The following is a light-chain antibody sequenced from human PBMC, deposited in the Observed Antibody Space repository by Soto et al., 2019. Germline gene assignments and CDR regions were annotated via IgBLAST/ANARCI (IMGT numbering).Light chain of an antibody. V-gene: IGLV1-44*01. CDR3: AAWDDSLNGVV. CDR2: SNN. CDR1: GSNIGSNT. J-gene: IGLJ2*01. Sequence: QSVLTQPPSASGTPGQRVTISCSGGGSNIGSNTVNWYQQLPGTAPKLLIYSNNQRPSGVPDRFSGSKSGTSASLAISGLQSEDEADYYCAAWDDSLNGVVFGGGTKLTVL.